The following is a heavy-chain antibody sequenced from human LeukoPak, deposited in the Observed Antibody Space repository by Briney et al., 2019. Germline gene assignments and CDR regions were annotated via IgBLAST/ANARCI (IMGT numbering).Heavy chain of an antibody. Sequence: GASVTVSCKASGYTFTVYYMHWVRQAPGQGLEWMGWINPNSGGTNYAQKFQGRVTMTRDTSISTAYMELSRLRSDDTAVYYCLLYCGGDCYSLPTFDPWGQGTLVTVSS. V-gene: IGHV1-2*02. D-gene: IGHD2-21*02. CDR1: GYTFTVYY. CDR3: LLYCGGDCYSLPTFDP. J-gene: IGHJ5*02. CDR2: INPNSGGT.